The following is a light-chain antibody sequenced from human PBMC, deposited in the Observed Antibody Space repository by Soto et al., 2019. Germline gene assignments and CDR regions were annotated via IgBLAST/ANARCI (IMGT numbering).Light chain of an antibody. CDR3: QQYGSSPWT. V-gene: IGKV3-20*01. J-gene: IGKJ1*01. CDR2: GAS. Sequence: TLSCRASQSVSSSYLAWYQQKPGQAPRLLIYGASSRATGIPDRFSGSGSGTDFTLTISRLEPEDFAVYYCQQYGSSPWTFGQGTKVDIK. CDR1: QSVSSSY.